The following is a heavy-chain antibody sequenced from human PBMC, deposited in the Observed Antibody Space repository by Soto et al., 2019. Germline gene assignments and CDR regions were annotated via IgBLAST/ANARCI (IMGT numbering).Heavy chain of an antibody. CDR3: ARGLTNYYGSDV. V-gene: IGHV3-74*01. CDR2: INSDGSST. J-gene: IGHJ6*02. Sequence: EVQLVESGGVLVQPGGSLRLSCVASGFTLNTYWMHWVRQAPGKGLVWVSRINSDGSSTSCADSVKGRFTISRDNAKNTVYLQMNCLSGEDTALYYCARGLTNYYGSDVWGQGTTVTVSS. CDR1: GFTLNTYW. D-gene: IGHD3-3*01.